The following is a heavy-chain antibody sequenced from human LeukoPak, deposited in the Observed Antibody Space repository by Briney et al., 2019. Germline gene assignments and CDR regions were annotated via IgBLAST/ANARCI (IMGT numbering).Heavy chain of an antibody. D-gene: IGHD5-12*01. J-gene: IGHJ4*02. CDR3: AKAYFLYSGYGGDYFDY. Sequence: GGSLTLSCAASGFTFSSYGMHGVRHAPAKGLEGVAVISYDGDNQYYADSVKGRFTITRDNSRNTLYLQVNSLRAEDTAVYYCAKAYFLYSGYGGDYFDYWGQGTLVTVSS. CDR1: GFTFSSYG. V-gene: IGHV3-30*18. CDR2: ISYDGDNQ.